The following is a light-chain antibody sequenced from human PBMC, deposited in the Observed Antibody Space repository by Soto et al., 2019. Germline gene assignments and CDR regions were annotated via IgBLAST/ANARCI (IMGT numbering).Light chain of an antibody. Sequence: ESVLTQSPGTLSMSPGERATLSCRASQSVSSSYSAWYQQKPGQAPRLLIYGASRRATGIPDRFSGSGSGTDFTLTISRLEPEDFAVYYCQQYGSSPFTFGPGTKVGIK. V-gene: IGKV3-20*01. CDR1: QSVSSSY. J-gene: IGKJ3*01. CDR3: QQYGSSPFT. CDR2: GAS.